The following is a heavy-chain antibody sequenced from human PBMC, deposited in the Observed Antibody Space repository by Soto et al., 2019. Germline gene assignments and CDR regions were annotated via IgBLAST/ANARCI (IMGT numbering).Heavy chain of an antibody. Sequence: QVQLQQWGAGLLKPSETLSLTCAVYGGSFSGYYWSWIRQPPGKGLEWIGEINHSGSTNYNPSLKGRVTISVDTSKNQFSLKLSSVTAADTAVYYCAKGYYYGSGRSVYFDYWGQGTLVTVSS. D-gene: IGHD3-10*01. V-gene: IGHV4-34*01. CDR1: GGSFSGYY. CDR3: AKGYYYGSGRSVYFDY. CDR2: INHSGST. J-gene: IGHJ4*02.